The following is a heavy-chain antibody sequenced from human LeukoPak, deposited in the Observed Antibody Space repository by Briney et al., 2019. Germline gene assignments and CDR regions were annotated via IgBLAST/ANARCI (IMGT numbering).Heavy chain of an antibody. CDR1: GFTFSSYG. Sequence: GGSLRLSCAASGFTFSSYGMSWVRQAPGKGLEWVSGISVSGDNTYYADSVKGRFTISRDNSKNTLYLQMNSLRAEDTAVYYCAKVVYFWSGRGFFDYWGQGTLVTVSS. J-gene: IGHJ4*02. CDR2: ISVSGDNT. V-gene: IGHV3-23*01. CDR3: AKVVYFWSGRGFFDY. D-gene: IGHD3-3*01.